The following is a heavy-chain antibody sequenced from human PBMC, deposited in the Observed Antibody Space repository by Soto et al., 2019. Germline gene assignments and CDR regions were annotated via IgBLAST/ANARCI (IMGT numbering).Heavy chain of an antibody. CDR1: GGSVSSGSYY. J-gene: IGHJ4*02. CDR3: ARVTMVRGVTIDY. D-gene: IGHD3-10*01. CDR2: IYYSGST. Sequence: LSLTCTVSGGSVSSGSYYWSWIRQPPGKGLEWIGYIYYSGSTNYNPSLKSRVTISVDTSKNQFSLKLSSVTAADTAVYYCARVTMVRGVTIDYWGQGTLVTVSS. V-gene: IGHV4-61*01.